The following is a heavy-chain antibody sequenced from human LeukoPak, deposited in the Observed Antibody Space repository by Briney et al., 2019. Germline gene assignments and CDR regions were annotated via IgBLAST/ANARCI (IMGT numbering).Heavy chain of an antibody. D-gene: IGHD6-13*01. J-gene: IGHJ5*02. CDR3: ARFKGSSWENNWFDP. CDR1: GYSFTSYW. Sequence: GESLKISCKGSGYSFTSYWIGWVRQMPGKGLEWMGIIYPGDSDTRYSPSFQGQVTISADKSISTAYLQWSSLKASDTAMYYCARFKGSSWENNWFDPWGQGTLVTVSS. CDR2: IYPGDSDT. V-gene: IGHV5-51*01.